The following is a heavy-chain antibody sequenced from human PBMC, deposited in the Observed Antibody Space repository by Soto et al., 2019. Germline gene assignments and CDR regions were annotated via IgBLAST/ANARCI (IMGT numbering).Heavy chain of an antibody. Sequence: QVQLQESGPGLVKPSETLSLTCTVSGGSVSSGSYYWSWIRQPPGKGLERIGYIYYSGSTNYNPSLKSRVTISVDTSKNQFSLKLSSVTAADTAVYYCARDSTADFWSGYYPIYYYYGMDVWGQGTTVTVSS. V-gene: IGHV4-61*01. J-gene: IGHJ6*02. CDR1: GGSVSSGSYY. D-gene: IGHD3-3*01. CDR3: ARDSTADFWSGYYPIYYYYGMDV. CDR2: IYYSGST.